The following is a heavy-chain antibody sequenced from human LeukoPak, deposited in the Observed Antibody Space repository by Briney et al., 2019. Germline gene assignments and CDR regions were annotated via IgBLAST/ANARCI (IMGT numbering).Heavy chain of an antibody. V-gene: IGHV4-39*01. CDR1: GGSLSSSSYY. D-gene: IGHD3-10*01. J-gene: IGHJ5*02. CDR3: ARHQYLNYGSGSYHWFDP. Sequence: SETLSLTCTVSGGSLSSSSYYWGWIRQPPGKGLEWIGSIYYSGSTYYNPSLKSRVTISVDTSKNQFSLKLSSVTAADTAVYYCARHQYLNYGSGSYHWFDPWGQGTLVTVSS. CDR2: IYYSGST.